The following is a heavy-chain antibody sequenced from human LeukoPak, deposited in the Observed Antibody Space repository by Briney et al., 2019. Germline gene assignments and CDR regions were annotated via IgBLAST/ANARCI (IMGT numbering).Heavy chain of an antibody. CDR2: ISSSSSYI. V-gene: IGHV3-21*01. Sequence: PGGSLRLSCAASGFTFSSYSMNWVRQAPGKGLEWVSSISSSSSYIYYADSVKGRFTISRDNAKNSLYLQMNSLRAEDTAVYYCATRVDCSGGSCYPEGVLGHYYYYGMDVWGQGTTVTVSS. J-gene: IGHJ6*02. CDR3: ATRVDCSGGSCYPEGVLGHYYYYGMDV. CDR1: GFTFSSYS. D-gene: IGHD2-15*01.